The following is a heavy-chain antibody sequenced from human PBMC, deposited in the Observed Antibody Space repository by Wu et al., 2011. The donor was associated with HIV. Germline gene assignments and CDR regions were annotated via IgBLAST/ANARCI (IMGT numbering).Heavy chain of an antibody. V-gene: IGHV1-18*04. CDR1: GYTFTTYY. CDR2: ISAYNGKT. J-gene: IGHJ6*02. CDR3: ARRPGVAVVEDYYGMDV. D-gene: IGHD6-19*01. Sequence: QVQLVQSGAEVKKPGASVKVSCKASGYTFTTYYMHWVREAPGQGLEWMAWISAYNGKTKSAQKFQGRVALTTDTSTSTAYMELRSLKSDDTAVYYCARRPGVAVVEDYYGMDVWGQGTTVTVSS.